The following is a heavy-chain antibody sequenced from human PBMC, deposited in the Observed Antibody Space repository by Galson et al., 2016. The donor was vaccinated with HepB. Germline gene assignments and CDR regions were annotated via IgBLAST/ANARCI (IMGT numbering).Heavy chain of an antibody. CDR2: IYWDDDK. J-gene: IGHJ4*02. CDR1: GFSLNTSGVG. Sequence: PALVKPPQTLTVTCIFSGFSLNTSGVGVGWIRQPPGKALEWLALIYWDDDKRYSPSLKSRLTITKGTSKNQVVLTLTNMDPVDTATYYCAHRREGYNYFDSWGQGTLVTVSS. CDR3: AHRREGYNYFDS. V-gene: IGHV2-5*02. D-gene: IGHD5-24*01.